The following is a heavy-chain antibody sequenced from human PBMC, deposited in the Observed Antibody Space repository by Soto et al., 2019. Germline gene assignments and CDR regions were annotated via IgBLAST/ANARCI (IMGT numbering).Heavy chain of an antibody. CDR1: GYTFTGYY. D-gene: IGHD4-17*01. Sequence: ASVKVSCKASGYTFTGYYMHWVRQAPGQGLEWMGIINPSGGSTSYAQKFQGRVTMTRDTSTSTVYMELSSLRSEDTAVYYCARADYGDYVYWYFDLWGRGTLVTVSS. J-gene: IGHJ2*01. V-gene: IGHV1-46*03. CDR2: INPSGGST. CDR3: ARADYGDYVYWYFDL.